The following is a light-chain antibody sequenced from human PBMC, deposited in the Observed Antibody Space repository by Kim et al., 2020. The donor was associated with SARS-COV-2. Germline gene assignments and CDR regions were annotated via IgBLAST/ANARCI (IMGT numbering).Light chain of an antibody. CDR2: DVN. Sequence: GQSITISCTGTSSDVGGYNYVSWYQHHPGNAPKLIIYDVNKLPSWVSDLFSATKSGNTASLTISGLQAEDEADYYCSSFTSSSTLLFGGGTQLTVL. CDR3: SSFTSSSTLL. J-gene: IGLJ7*01. V-gene: IGLV2-14*03. CDR1: SSDVGGYNY.